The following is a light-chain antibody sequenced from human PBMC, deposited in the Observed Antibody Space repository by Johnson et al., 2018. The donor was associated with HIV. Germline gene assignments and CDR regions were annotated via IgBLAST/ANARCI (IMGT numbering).Light chain of an antibody. CDR3: GTWDSSLGAHYV. CDR1: SSNIGNNY. J-gene: IGLJ1*01. CDR2: EKN. Sequence: QSVLTQPPSVSAAPGQKVTISCSGSSSNIGNNYVSWYQQLPGTAPKLLSYEKNKRPSGIPDRFSASKSGTTATLDITGLQTGDEADYYCGTWDSSLGAHYVFGTGTKVTVL. V-gene: IGLV1-51*02.